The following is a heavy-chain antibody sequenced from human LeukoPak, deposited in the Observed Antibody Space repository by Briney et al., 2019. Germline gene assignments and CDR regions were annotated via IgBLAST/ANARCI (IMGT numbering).Heavy chain of an antibody. CDR3: ATGPFSAFAI. J-gene: IGHJ3*02. Sequence: SGGSLRLSCAASGFTFSSYWMHWVRQAPGKGLVWVAHIHSDEITTAYADSVKGRFTISGDNTRNMLYLQMNSLRVEDTAVYFCATGPFSAFAIWGQGTTLIVSS. D-gene: IGHD1-14*01. V-gene: IGHV3-74*01. CDR1: GFTFSSYW. CDR2: IHSDEITT.